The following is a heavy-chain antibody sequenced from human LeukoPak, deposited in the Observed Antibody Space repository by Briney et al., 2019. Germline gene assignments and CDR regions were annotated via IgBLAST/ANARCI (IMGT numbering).Heavy chain of an antibody. V-gene: IGHV1-2*02. CDR2: INPNSGGT. CDR1: GYTFTGYY. J-gene: IGHJ6*02. Sequence: ASVKVSCKASGYTFTGYYMHWVRQAPGQGLEWMGWINPNSGGTNYAQKFQGRVTMTRDTSISTAYMELSRLRSDDTAVYYCARDDIVVVPAAIRAYYYGMDLWGQGTTVTVSS. CDR3: ARDDIVVVPAAIRAYYYGMDL. D-gene: IGHD2-2*02.